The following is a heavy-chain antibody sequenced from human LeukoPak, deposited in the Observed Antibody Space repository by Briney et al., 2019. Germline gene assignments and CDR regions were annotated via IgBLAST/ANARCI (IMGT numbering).Heavy chain of an antibody. CDR3: VRDRDKYSYSDY. J-gene: IGHJ4*02. Sequence: GGSLRLSCAASGFTFSNYWMSWVRQAPGKGLEWVAKMKQDGSEKYYVDSVKGRFTISRDNAKNSMYLQMNSLRAEDTAVYYCVRDRDKYSYSDYWGQGTLVTVSS. D-gene: IGHD1-26*01. CDR1: GFTFSNYW. CDR2: MKQDGSEK. V-gene: IGHV3-7*01.